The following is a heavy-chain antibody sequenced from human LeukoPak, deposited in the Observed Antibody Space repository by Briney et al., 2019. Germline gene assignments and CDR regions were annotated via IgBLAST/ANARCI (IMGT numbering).Heavy chain of an antibody. CDR1: GFTFSSYS. D-gene: IGHD6-19*01. Sequence: PGGSLRLSCAASGFTFSSYSMNWVRQAPGKGLEWVSSISSSSSYIYYADSVKGRFTISRDNAKNSLHLQMNSLRAEDTAVYYCARDGQWLVRSFDYWGQGTLVTVSS. CDR2: ISSSSSYI. CDR3: ARDGQWLVRSFDY. V-gene: IGHV3-21*01. J-gene: IGHJ4*02.